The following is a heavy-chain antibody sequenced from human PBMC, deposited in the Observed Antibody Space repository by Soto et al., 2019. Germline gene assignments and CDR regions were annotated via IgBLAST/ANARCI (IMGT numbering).Heavy chain of an antibody. D-gene: IGHD1-26*01. CDR2: IIPILGIA. CDR3: AGAPPPGLDGNLPFDY. V-gene: IGHV1-69*02. J-gene: IGHJ4*02. Sequence: SVKVSCKASGGTFSSYTISWVRQAPGQGLEWMGRIIPILGIANYAQKFQGRVTITADKSTSTAYMELSSLRSEDTAVYYCAGAPPPGLDGNLPFDYGGRGTLVPVS. CDR1: GGTFSSYT.